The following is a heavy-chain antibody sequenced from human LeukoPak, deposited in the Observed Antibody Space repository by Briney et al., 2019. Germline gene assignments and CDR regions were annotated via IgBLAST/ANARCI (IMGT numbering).Heavy chain of an antibody. CDR2: MSPNSGDT. J-gene: IGHJ4*02. CDR1: GYTFTSYG. CDR3: ARGPPNWGYGY. V-gene: IGHV1-8*02. D-gene: IGHD7-27*01. Sequence: ASVKVSCKASGYTFTSYGINWVRQATGQRPEWMGWMSPNSGDTGYAQKFQDRVTMTRNTSISTAYMELSSLRSDDTAVYYCARGPPNWGYGYWGPGTLVTVSS.